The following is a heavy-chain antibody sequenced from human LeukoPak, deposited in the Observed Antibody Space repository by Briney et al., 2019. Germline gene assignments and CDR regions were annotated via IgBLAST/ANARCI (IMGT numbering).Heavy chain of an antibody. J-gene: IGHJ4*02. Sequence: GGSLRLSCAASGFTFSSYSMNWVRQAPGKGLEWVSSISSSSSYIYYAVSVKGRFTTSRDNAKNSLYLQMNSLRAEDTAVYYCARGRGLFDYWGQGTLVTVSS. CDR2: ISSSSSYI. CDR3: ARGRGLFDY. CDR1: GFTFSSYS. V-gene: IGHV3-21*01. D-gene: IGHD2-15*01.